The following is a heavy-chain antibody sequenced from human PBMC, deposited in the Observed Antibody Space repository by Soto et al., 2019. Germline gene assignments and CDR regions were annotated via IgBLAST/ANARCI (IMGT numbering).Heavy chain of an antibody. CDR2: INSDGSST. CDR3: ARGGARGYCISTSCYEAYGMDV. J-gene: IGHJ6*02. V-gene: IGHV3-74*01. CDR1: GFTFSSYW. Sequence: EVQLVESGGGLVQPGGSLRLSCAASGFTFSSYWMHWVRQAPGKGLVWVSRINSDGSSTSYADSVKGRFTISRDNAKNPLYLQMNSLRAEDTAVYYCARGGARGYCISTSCYEAYGMDVWGQGTTVTVSS. D-gene: IGHD2-2*01.